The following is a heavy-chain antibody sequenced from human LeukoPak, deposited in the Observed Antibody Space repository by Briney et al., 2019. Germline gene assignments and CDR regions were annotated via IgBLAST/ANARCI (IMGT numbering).Heavy chain of an antibody. Sequence: PSETLSLTCAVYGGSFSGYYWSWIRQPPGEGLEWIGEINHSGSTNYNPSLKSRVTISVDTSKNQFSLKLSSVTAADTAVYYCARAWTLYYDFWSGYYPTYNWFDPWGQGTLVTVSS. CDR2: INHSGST. CDR3: ARAWTLYYDFWSGYYPTYNWFDP. J-gene: IGHJ5*02. CDR1: GGSFSGYY. V-gene: IGHV4-34*01. D-gene: IGHD3-3*01.